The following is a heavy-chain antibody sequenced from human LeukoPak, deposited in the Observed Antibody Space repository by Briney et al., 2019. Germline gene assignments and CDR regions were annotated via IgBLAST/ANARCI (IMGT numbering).Heavy chain of an antibody. CDR3: AREDSSSWVFDY. D-gene: IGHD6-13*01. CDR1: GFTFSSYA. CDR2: ISYDGSNK. Sequence: GRSLRLSCAASGFTFSSYAMHWVRQAPGKGLEWVAVISYDGSNKYYADSVKGRFTISRDNSKNTLCLRMNSLRAEDTAVYYCAREDSSSWVFDYWGQGTLVTVSS. V-gene: IGHV3-30-3*01. J-gene: IGHJ4*02.